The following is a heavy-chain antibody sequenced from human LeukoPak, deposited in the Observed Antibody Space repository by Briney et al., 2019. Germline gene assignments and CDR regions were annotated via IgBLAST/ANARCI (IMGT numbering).Heavy chain of an antibody. D-gene: IGHD3-22*01. Sequence: GGSLRLSCAASGFTFSSYWMSWVRQAPGKGLEWVANIKQDGSEKYYVDSVKGRFTISRDNAKNSLYLQMNSLRAEDTAVYYCARDVLPKYDSSGYYYNYWGREPWSPSPQ. CDR3: ARDVLPKYDSSGYYYNY. CDR2: IKQDGSEK. J-gene: IGHJ4*02. CDR1: GFTFSSYW. V-gene: IGHV3-7*01.